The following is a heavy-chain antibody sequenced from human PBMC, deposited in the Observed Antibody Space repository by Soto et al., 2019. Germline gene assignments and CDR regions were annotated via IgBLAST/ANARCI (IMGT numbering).Heavy chain of an antibody. CDR1: GGSISSSSYY. J-gene: IGHJ4*02. CDR3: ARVGVYSSSPFFDY. Sequence: SETLSLTCTVSGGSISSSSYYWGWIRQPPGKGLEWIGSIYHSGSTYYNPSLKSRVTISVDRSKNQFSLKLSSVTAADTAVYYCARVGVYSSSPFFDYWGQGTLVTVSS. CDR2: IYHSGST. D-gene: IGHD6-13*01. V-gene: IGHV4-39*07.